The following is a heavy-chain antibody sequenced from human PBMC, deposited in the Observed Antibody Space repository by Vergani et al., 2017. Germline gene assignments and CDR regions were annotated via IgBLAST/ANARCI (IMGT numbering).Heavy chain of an antibody. V-gene: IGHV3-30*02. CDR1: GFPFSTYG. CDR3: VKDLGVFDD. CDR2: IQKDGIDK. D-gene: IGHD2-8*01. J-gene: IGHJ4*02. Sequence: QAQLVESGGGVVQPGESLSLSCAASGFPFSTYGMHWVRQAPGKGLEWVAFIQKDGIDKFYADSVRRRFTISRDISKNTHYLKMNSLSAEDTALYRCVKDLGVFDDWGQGTLVSVS.